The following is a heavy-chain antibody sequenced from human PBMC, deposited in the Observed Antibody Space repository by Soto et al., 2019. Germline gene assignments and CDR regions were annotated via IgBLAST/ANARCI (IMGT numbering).Heavy chain of an antibody. V-gene: IGHV1-46*01. J-gene: IGHJ6*02. D-gene: IGHD2-15*01. CDR2: INPSGGST. CDR3: AREGDPRYCSGGSCYSKYYYYYGMDV. Sequence: QVQLVQSGAEVKKPGASVKVSCKASGYTFTSYNMHWVRQAPGQGLEWMGIINPSGGSTSYAQKFQGRVTMTRDTSTSTVYMELSSLRSEDTAVYYCAREGDPRYCSGGSCYSKYYYYYGMDVWGQGTTVTVSS. CDR1: GYTFTSYN.